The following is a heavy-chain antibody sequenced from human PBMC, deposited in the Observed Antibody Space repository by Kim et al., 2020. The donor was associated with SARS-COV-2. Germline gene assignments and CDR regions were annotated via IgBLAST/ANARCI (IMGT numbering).Heavy chain of an antibody. CDR3: AGGREIMAAAGTSQFDY. CDR2: IYYSGST. Sequence: SETLSLTCTVSGGSISSSSYYWGWIRQPPGKGLEWIGSIYYSGSTYYNPSLKSRVTISVDTSKNQFSLKLSSVTAADTAVYYCAGGREIMAAAGTSQFDYWGQGTLVTVSS. J-gene: IGHJ4*02. D-gene: IGHD6-13*01. CDR1: GGSISSSSYY. V-gene: IGHV4-39*07.